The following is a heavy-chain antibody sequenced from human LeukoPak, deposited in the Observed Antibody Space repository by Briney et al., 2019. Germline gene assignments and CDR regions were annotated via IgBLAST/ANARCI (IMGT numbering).Heavy chain of an antibody. CDR1: GGTFSSYA. V-gene: IGHV1-69*05. Sequence: ASVKVSCKASGGTFSSYAISWVRQAPGQGLEWMGGIIPIFGTANYAQKFQGRVTITTDESTSTAYMELSSLRSEDTAVYYCATTITGILAGYYYMDVWGKGTTVTVSS. J-gene: IGHJ6*03. D-gene: IGHD5-12*01. CDR2: IIPIFGTA. CDR3: ATTITGILAGYYYMDV.